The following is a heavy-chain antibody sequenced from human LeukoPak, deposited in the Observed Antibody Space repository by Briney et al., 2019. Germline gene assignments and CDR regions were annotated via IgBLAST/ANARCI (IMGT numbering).Heavy chain of an antibody. CDR2: IYYSGST. CDR3: ARQSITIFGVVLQEYYFDY. D-gene: IGHD3-3*01. Sequence: PSETLSLTCTVSGGSISSYYWSWIRQPPGKGLEWIGYIYYSGSTNYNPSLKSRVTISVYTSKNQFSLKLSSVTAANTAVYYCARQSITIFGVVLQEYYFDYWGQGTLVTVSS. J-gene: IGHJ4*02. CDR1: GGSISSYY. V-gene: IGHV4-59*08.